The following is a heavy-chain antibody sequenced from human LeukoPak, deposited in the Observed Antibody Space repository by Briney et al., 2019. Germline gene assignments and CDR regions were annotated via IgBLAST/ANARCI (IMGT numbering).Heavy chain of an antibody. Sequence: SETLSLTCTVSGGSISSYYWSWIRQPPGKALELIGYIHYSGSTTYNPSLKSRVTISVDTSKNQFSLKLRSVTAADTAVYYCAREVGATTNWGQGALVTVSS. V-gene: IGHV4-59*01. CDR1: GGSISSYY. J-gene: IGHJ4*02. D-gene: IGHD1-26*01. CDR2: IHYSGST. CDR3: AREVGATTN.